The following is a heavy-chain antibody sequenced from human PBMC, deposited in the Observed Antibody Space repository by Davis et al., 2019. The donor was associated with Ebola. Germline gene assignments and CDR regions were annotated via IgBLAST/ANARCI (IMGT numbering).Heavy chain of an antibody. CDR3: ARAVVVEGWFDP. V-gene: IGHV4-61*08. Sequence: PSETLSLTCTVSGGSISSGGYYWSWIRQPPGKGLEWIGYIYYSGSTNYNPSLKSRVTISVDTSKNQFSLKLSSVTAADTAVYYCARAVVVEGWFDPWGQGTLVTVSS. CDR1: GGSISSGGYY. D-gene: IGHD2-21*01. J-gene: IGHJ5*02. CDR2: IYYSGST.